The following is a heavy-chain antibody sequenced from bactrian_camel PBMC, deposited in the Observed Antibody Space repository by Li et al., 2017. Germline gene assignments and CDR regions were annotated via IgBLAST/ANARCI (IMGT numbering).Heavy chain of an antibody. D-gene: IGHD4*01. V-gene: IGHV3S40*01. Sequence: VQLVESGGGSVQAGESLKLSCATTGFVFNQFNLSWVRQAPGKGLEWVSGINSGGGVTKYADPVKGRFTISAGNDKETMYLQMNELKTEDTAVYYCTMGQSGPYEFTYWGQGTQVTVS. CDR2: INSGGGVT. CDR3: TMGQSGPYEFTY. J-gene: IGHJ4*01. CDR1: GFVFNQFN.